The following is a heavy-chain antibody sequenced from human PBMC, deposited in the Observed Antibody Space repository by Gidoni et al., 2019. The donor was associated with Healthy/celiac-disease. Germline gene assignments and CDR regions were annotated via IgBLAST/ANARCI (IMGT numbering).Heavy chain of an antibody. Sequence: QVQLVQSGAEVKKPGASVKVSCKASGYTFTSYAMHWVRQAPGQRLEWMGWINAGNGNTKYSQKSQGRVTITRDTSASTAYMELSSLRSEDTAVYYCARGGRGCSGGSCYSIRVWFDPWGQGTLVTVSS. CDR2: INAGNGNT. J-gene: IGHJ5*02. D-gene: IGHD2-15*01. CDR1: GYTFTSYA. V-gene: IGHV1-3*01. CDR3: ARGGRGCSGGSCYSIRVWFDP.